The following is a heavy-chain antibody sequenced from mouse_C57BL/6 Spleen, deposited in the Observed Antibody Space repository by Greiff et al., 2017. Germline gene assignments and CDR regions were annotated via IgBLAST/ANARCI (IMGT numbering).Heavy chain of an antibody. Sequence: VQLLQSGAELVKPGASVKISCKASGYTFTSYWMNWVKQRPGKGLEWIGDIYPGTGGTHYNEKFKGKATLTVDKSSSTAYMQLRSLTSEDSAVYYCARKCYGNYAMGCWGKGPTVT. J-gene: IGHJ4*01. CDR1: GYTFTSYW. CDR3: ARKCYGNYAMGC. V-gene: IGHV1-80*01. CDR2: IYPGTGGT. D-gene: IGHD2-1*01.